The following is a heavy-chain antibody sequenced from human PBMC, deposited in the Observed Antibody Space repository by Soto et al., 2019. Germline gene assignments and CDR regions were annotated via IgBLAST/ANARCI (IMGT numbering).Heavy chain of an antibody. CDR2: IYYSGST. J-gene: IGHJ3*02. V-gene: IGHV4-31*03. Sequence: KTSETLSLTCTVSGGSVSSGAYYWTWIRQRPGEGLEWIGYIYYSGSTYYSPSLKSRLSISLDTSKNQFSLRLSSVTAADTAMYYCARARLRAVYAFDIWGQGTMVTVSS. CDR1: GGSVSSGAYY. CDR3: ARARLRAVYAFDI. D-gene: IGHD5-12*01.